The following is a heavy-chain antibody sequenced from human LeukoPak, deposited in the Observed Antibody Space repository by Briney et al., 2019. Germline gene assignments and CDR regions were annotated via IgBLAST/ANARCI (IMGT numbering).Heavy chain of an antibody. CDR3: ARDGSWGDYQFYFYMDV. CDR2: ISASGHYI. V-gene: IGHV3-23*01. J-gene: IGHJ6*03. Sequence: PGGSLRLSCEASGFTFGSFVMSWVRQAPGKGLEWLSGISASGHYIYNADSVKGRFSISRDNSKNTLYIEMNSLRAEDTAVYYCARDGSWGDYQFYFYMDVWGKGTTVTVSS. CDR1: GFTFGSFV. D-gene: IGHD2-2*01.